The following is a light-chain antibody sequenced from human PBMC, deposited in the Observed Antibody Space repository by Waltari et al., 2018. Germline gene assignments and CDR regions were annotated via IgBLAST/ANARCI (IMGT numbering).Light chain of an antibody. CDR1: QSLLHSHGNTY. V-gene: IGKV2-30*02. Sequence: DVLMTQSPLSLPVTLGQPASISCRSSQSLLHSHGNTYLSWFPQRPGQSPSPLLYQVSNRGCRVPDRFSGSGSGTDFKLKISRVEAEDVGVYYCMQHTHGIPGVTFGQGTKLEI. CDR2: QVS. J-gene: IGKJ2*01. CDR3: MQHTHGIPGVT.